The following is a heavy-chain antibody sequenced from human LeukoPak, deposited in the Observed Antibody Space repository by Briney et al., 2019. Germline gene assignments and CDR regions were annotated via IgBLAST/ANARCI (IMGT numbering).Heavy chain of an antibody. J-gene: IGHJ4*02. CDR1: GFIFSSYG. V-gene: IGHV3-30*02. D-gene: IGHD5-24*01. CDR3: AKDRWPQGYFDY. Sequence: PGGSLRLSCAASGFIFSSYGMHWVRQAPGKGLEWVAFIWHDGSNKYYAYSVKGRCTISRDNSKNTLYLQMNSMRAEDTVLYYCAKDRWPQGYFDYGNRRPLVTVSS. CDR2: IWHDGSNK.